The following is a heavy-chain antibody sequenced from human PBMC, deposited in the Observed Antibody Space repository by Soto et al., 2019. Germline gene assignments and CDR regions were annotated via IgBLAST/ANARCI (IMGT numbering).Heavy chain of an antibody. CDR2: TFYRSRWYS. D-gene: IGHD3-9*01. Sequence: XQTLSLTWAISGYSVSTNSGAWNWIRQSPSRGLEWLGRTFYRSRWYSDYADSVKGRININSDTSKNQFSLQLSSVTPEDTAVYYCARAGSTMYRLHPHFDYWGQGTLVTVSS. CDR3: ARAGSTMYRLHPHFDY. V-gene: IGHV6-1*01. J-gene: IGHJ4*02. CDR1: GYSVSTNSGA.